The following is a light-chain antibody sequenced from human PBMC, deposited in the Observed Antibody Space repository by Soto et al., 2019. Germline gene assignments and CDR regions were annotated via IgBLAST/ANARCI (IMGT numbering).Light chain of an antibody. V-gene: IGKV3-11*01. CDR2: DAS. CDR3: QQRAGSST. Sequence: EIVLTQSPVTLSLSPGERATLSCRASQTVSNQLAWYQQKPGQAPRLLIYDASSRVTVIPARFSCSGSLTDFTLTLSRLESEDFEVYYCQQRAGSSTFGQGTRLEIK. J-gene: IGKJ5*01. CDR1: QTVSNQ.